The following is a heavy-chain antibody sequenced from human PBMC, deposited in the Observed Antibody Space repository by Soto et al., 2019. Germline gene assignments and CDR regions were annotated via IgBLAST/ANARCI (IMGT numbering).Heavy chain of an antibody. V-gene: IGHV3-23*01. D-gene: IGHD6-6*01. CDR1: GFTFSSYA. Sequence: GGSLRLSCAASGFTFSSYAMNWVRQAPGKGLEWVSAISGSGTTYYADSVKGRFTISRDNAKNSLYLQMNSLRAEDTAVYYCGRPEYSSSSYGMDVWGHGTTVTVSS. J-gene: IGHJ6*02. CDR2: ISGSGTT. CDR3: GRPEYSSSSYGMDV.